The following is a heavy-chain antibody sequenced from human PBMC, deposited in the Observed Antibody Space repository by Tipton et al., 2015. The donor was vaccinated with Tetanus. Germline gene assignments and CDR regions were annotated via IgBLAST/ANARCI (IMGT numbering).Heavy chain of an antibody. CDR1: GFTFSNYW. CDR2: IKGDGSEK. Sequence: SLRLSCAAPGFTFSNYWMNWVRRAPGKGLEWVANIKGDGSEKYYVDSVKGRFTISRDNSKNTLYLQMTDLRAEDTAVYYCAKEDRRRAEYYFDFWGQGTLVSVSS. CDR3: AKEDRRRAEYYFDF. J-gene: IGHJ4*02. V-gene: IGHV3-7*03. D-gene: IGHD3-16*02.